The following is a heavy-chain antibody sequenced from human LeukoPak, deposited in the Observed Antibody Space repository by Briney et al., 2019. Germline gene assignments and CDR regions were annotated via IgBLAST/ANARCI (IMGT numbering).Heavy chain of an antibody. J-gene: IGHJ4*02. D-gene: IGHD6-6*01. V-gene: IGHV7-4-1*02. Sequence: ASVKVSCKASGYTFTSYGISWVRQAPGQGLEWMGWINTNTGNPTYAQGFTGRFVFSLDTSVSTAYLQISSLKAEDTAVYYCAREGGLYSSSSSWRLFDYWGQGTLVTVSS. CDR2: INTNTGNP. CDR3: AREGGLYSSSSSWRLFDY. CDR1: GYTFTSYG.